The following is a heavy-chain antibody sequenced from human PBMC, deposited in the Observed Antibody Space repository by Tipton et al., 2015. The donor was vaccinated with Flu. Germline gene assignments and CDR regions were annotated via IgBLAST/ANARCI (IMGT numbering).Heavy chain of an antibody. J-gene: IGHJ4*02. CDR3: ARGDNSGYYFDY. D-gene: IGHD3-22*01. V-gene: IGHV4-59*11. CDR1: SGSMIGHY. CDR2: MYHGGSS. Sequence: TLSLTCTASSGSMIGHYWCWIRQSPGKGLEWIWYMYHGGSSNYNPSLYSRVTVSVDTSTHQSFLTLTSVTAADTAVYYCARGDNSGYYFDYWGPGTLVTVSS.